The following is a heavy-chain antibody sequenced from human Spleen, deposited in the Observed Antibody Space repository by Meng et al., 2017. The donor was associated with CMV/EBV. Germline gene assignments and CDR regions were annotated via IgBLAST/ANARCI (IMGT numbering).Heavy chain of an antibody. CDR1: GFTFSSYW. CDR3: AKDVGNGGGTSYYFDY. V-gene: IGHV3-7*03. CDR2: IKQDGSEK. D-gene: IGHD4-23*01. Sequence: GESLKISCAASGFTFSSYWMSWVRQAPGKGLEWVANIKQDGSEKYYVDSVKGRFTISRDNAKNSLYLQMDSLRPEDTAFYYCAKDVGNGGGTSYYFDYWGQGALVTVSS. J-gene: IGHJ4*02.